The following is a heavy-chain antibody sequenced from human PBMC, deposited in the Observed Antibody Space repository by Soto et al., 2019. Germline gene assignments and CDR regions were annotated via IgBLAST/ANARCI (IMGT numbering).Heavy chain of an antibody. D-gene: IGHD6-19*01. Sequence: PVGSLRLSCAASGFTFSTYDLSWVRQAPGEGLEWVSSISSSGGFTYYADSVKGRFTISRDNPRNTLYLQMNSLRGDDTAVYYCGRSSGWPRGYYGMDVWGQGTTVTVSS. V-gene: IGHV3-23*01. CDR3: GRSSGWPRGYYGMDV. CDR2: ISSSGGFT. CDR1: GFTFSTYD. J-gene: IGHJ6*02.